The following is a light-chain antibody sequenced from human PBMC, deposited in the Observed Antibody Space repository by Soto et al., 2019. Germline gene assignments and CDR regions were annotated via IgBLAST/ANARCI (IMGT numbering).Light chain of an antibody. Sequence: DIVLTQTPLSSPVTLGQPASISCRSSQSLVYSDGNTYLSWLQQRPGQPPRLLIYQVSNRFSGVPDRFSGSGAGTDFTLKISRVEAEDVGVYHCVQFSQVPRTFGQGTKVEIK. J-gene: IGKJ1*01. CDR3: VQFSQVPRT. V-gene: IGKV2-24*01. CDR2: QVS. CDR1: QSLVYSDGNTY.